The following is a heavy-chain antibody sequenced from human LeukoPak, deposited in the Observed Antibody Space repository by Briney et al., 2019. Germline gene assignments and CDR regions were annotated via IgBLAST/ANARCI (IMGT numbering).Heavy chain of an antibody. V-gene: IGHV1-69*06. CDR1: GGTFSSYA. D-gene: IGHD3-10*01. CDR3: AEANGSGTRPYGGFDY. J-gene: IGHJ4*02. Sequence: SVKVSCKASGGTFSSYAISWVRQAPGQGLEWMGGIIPIFGTANYAQKFQGRVTITADKSTSTAYMELSSLRSEDTAVYYCAEANGSGTRPYGGFDYWGQGTLVTVSS. CDR2: IIPIFGTA.